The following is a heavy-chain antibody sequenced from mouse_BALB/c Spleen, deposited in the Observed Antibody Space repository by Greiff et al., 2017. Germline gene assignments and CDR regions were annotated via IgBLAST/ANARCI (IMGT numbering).Heavy chain of an antibody. V-gene: IGHV5-17*02. CDR1: GFTFSSFG. D-gene: IGHD3-1*01. Sequence: EVQVVESGGGLVQPGGSRKLSCAASGFTFSSFGMHWVRQAPEKGLEWVAYISSGSSTIYYADTVKGRFTISGDNPKNTLFLQMTSLRSEDTAMYYCASSGSLYAMDYWGQGTSVTVSS. J-gene: IGHJ4*01. CDR3: ASSGSLYAMDY. CDR2: ISSGSSTI.